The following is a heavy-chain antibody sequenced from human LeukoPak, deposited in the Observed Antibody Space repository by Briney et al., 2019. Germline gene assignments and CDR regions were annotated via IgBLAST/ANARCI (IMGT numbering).Heavy chain of an antibody. CDR1: GGSISSYY. Sequence: PSETLSLTCTVSGGSISSYYWSWIRQPPGKGLEWIGYIYYSGSTNYNPSLKSRVTISVDTSKNQFSLKLSSVTAADTAVYYCARDGSSTTPDAFDIWGQGTMVTVSS. V-gene: IGHV4-59*01. J-gene: IGHJ3*02. CDR2: IYYSGST. CDR3: ARDGSSTTPDAFDI. D-gene: IGHD2-2*01.